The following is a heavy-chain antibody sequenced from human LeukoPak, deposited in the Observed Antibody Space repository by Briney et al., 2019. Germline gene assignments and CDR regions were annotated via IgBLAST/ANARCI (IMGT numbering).Heavy chain of an antibody. D-gene: IGHD1-26*01. CDR2: IIPIFGTA. V-gene: IGHV1-69*13. CDR1: GGTFSSYA. CDR3: ARTGSGKIVGATHHFDY. J-gene: IGHJ4*02. Sequence: ASVKVSCKASGGTFSSYAISWVRQAPGQGLEWMGGIIPIFGTANYAQKFQGRVTITADESTSTAYMELSSLRSEDTAVYYCARTGSGKIVGATHHFDYWGQGTLVTVSS.